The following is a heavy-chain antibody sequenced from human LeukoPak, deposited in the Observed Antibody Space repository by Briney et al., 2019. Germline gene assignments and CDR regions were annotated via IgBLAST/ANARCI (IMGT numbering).Heavy chain of an antibody. CDR3: ASAEGVDRHFDY. V-gene: IGHV1-24*01. D-gene: IGHD1-14*01. Sequence: EASVKVSCKVSGYTLTELSMHWVRQAPGKGLEWMGGFDPEDGETIYAQKFQGRVTMTRDTSTSTVYMELSSLRSEDTAVYYCASAEGVDRHFDYWGQGTLVTVSS. J-gene: IGHJ4*02. CDR2: FDPEDGET. CDR1: GYTLTELS.